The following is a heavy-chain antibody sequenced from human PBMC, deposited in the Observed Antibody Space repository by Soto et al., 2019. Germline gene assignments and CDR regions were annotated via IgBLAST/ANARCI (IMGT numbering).Heavy chain of an antibody. CDR2: ISGSGGST. CDR3: AKGLGNYQYFQH. Sequence: GGSLRLSCAASGFTLSSYAMSWVLQAPGKGLEWVSAISGSGGSTYYADSVKGRFTISRDNSKNTLYLQMNSLRAEDTAVYYCAKGLGNYQYFQHWGQGTLVTVSS. J-gene: IGHJ1*01. CDR1: GFTLSSYA. V-gene: IGHV3-23*01. D-gene: IGHD1-7*01.